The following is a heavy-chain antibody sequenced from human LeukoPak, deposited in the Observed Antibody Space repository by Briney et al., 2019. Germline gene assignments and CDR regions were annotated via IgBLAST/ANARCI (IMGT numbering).Heavy chain of an antibody. Sequence: PSETLSLTCAAYGGSFGDYYWTWIRQPPEKGLEWIGEIHPSGSTSYNPSLKSRVTISKDTSKTQFSLKLSSVTAADTAVYYCARGRDGYKSGADWGQGTLVTVSS. CDR2: IHPSGST. J-gene: IGHJ1*01. D-gene: IGHD5-24*01. V-gene: IGHV4-34*01. CDR3: ARGRDGYKSGAD. CDR1: GGSFGDYY.